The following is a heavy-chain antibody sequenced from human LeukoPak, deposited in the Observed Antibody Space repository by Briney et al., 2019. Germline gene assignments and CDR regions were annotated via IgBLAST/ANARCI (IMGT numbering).Heavy chain of an antibody. V-gene: IGHV1-2*03. J-gene: IGHJ6*02. CDR2: INPNSGGT. CDR3: ARQPGAGTNYYHYGMDV. CDR1: GYTFTGYY. D-gene: IGHD6-13*01. Sequence: LVASVKVSCKASGYTFTGYYMHWVRQAPGLGLEWMGWINPNSGGTNYAQKFQGRVTMTRDTSISTAYMELSRLRSDDTAVYYCARQPGAGTNYYHYGMDVWGQGTTVTVSS.